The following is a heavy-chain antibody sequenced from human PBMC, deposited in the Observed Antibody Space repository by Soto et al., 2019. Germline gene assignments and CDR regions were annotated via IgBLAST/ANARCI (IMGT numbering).Heavy chain of an antibody. V-gene: IGHV3-33*01. J-gene: IGHJ6*02. D-gene: IGHD3-9*01. CDR1: GFTFSSYG. CDR3: ARVTTRYDMLPDGMDV. CDR2: IWYDGSNK. Sequence: PGGSLRLSCAASGFTFSSYGMHWVRQAPGKGLEWVAVIWYDGSNKYYADSVKGRFTISRDNSKNTLYLQMNSLRAEDTAVYYCARVTTRYDMLPDGMDVWGQGTTVTVSS.